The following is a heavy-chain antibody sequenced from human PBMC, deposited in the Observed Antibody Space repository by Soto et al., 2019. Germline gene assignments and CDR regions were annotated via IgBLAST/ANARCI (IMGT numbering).Heavy chain of an antibody. D-gene: IGHD2-15*01. CDR1: GGSFSGYY. V-gene: IGHV4-34*01. CDR3: ARSGGSYYGMDV. CDR2: INHSGST. Sequence: QVQLQQWGAGLLKPSETLSLTCAVYGGSFSGYYWSWIRQPPGKGLEWIGEINHSGSTNYNPSLKSRVTISVDTSKNQFSLKLSSVTAADTAVYYCARSGGSYYGMDVWGQGTTVTVSS. J-gene: IGHJ6*02.